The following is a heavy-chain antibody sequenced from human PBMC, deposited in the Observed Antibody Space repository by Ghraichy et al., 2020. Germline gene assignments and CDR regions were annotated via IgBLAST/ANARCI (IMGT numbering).Heavy chain of an antibody. J-gene: IGHJ4*02. CDR2: MNPNSGNT. Sequence: ASVKVSCKASGYTFTSYDINWVRQATGQGLEWMGWMNPNSGNTGYAQKFQGRVTMTRNTSISTAYMELSSLRSEDTAVYYCASTHPYYYDSSGYLWFDYWGQGTLVTVSS. V-gene: IGHV1-8*01. CDR1: GYTFTSYD. CDR3: ASTHPYYYDSSGYLWFDY. D-gene: IGHD3-22*01.